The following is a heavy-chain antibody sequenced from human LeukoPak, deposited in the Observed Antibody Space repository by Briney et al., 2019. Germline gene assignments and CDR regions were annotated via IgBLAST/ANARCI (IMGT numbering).Heavy chain of an antibody. CDR1: GFTFTSSA. CDR2: IVVGSGNT. V-gene: IGHV1-58*02. CDR3: AASPWSGWYGYYYGMDV. D-gene: IGHD6-19*01. J-gene: IGHJ6*02. Sequence: ASVKVSCKASGFTFTSSAMQWVRQACGQRLEWIGWIVVGSGNTNYAQKFQERVTITRDISTSTAYMELSSLRSEDTAVYYCAASPWSGWYGYYYGMDVWGQGTTVTVSS.